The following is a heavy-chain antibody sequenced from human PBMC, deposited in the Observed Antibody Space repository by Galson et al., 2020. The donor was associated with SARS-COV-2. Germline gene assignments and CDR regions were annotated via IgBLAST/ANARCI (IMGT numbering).Heavy chain of an antibody. CDR1: GGSISSGGYY. J-gene: IGHJ4*02. Sequence: SETLSLTCIVSGGSISSGGYYWSWIRQHPGKGLEWIGYIYYSGSTYYNPSLKNLVTISVDTSKNHFSLKLSSVTAADTAVYYCARIDASGSYYIRDWGQGTLVTVSS. V-gene: IGHV4-31*01. CDR2: IYYSGST. D-gene: IGHD3-10*01. CDR3: ARIDASGSYYIRD.